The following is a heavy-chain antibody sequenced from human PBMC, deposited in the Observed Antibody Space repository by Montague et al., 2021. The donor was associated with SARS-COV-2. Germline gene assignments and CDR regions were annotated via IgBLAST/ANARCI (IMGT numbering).Heavy chain of an antibody. CDR3: ARHHISTMYGYSWFDP. CDR1: GVSVKNYY. CDR2: VHYSGTT. V-gene: IGHV4-59*02. D-gene: IGHD1-14*01. Sequence: SETLSLTCTVSGVSVKNYYWSWIRQPPGKGLEWIGYVHYSGTTKSNPFLQNPISISLDASKNQFYLSLTSVTSADAAVYYCARHHISTMYGYSWFDPWGRGTMVTVSS. J-gene: IGHJ5*02.